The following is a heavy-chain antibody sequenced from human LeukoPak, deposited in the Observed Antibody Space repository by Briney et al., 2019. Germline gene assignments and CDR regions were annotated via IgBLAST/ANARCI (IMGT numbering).Heavy chain of an antibody. Sequence: SETLSLTCSVSGGSITNHYWSWIRQPPGKGLEWIGYIYNSGSTNYNPSLKSRVTISVDTSKNQFSLKLSSVTAADTAVYYCARDKVVHDAFDIWGQGTMVTVSS. V-gene: IGHV4-59*11. CDR3: ARDKVVHDAFDI. D-gene: IGHD2-15*01. CDR2: IYNSGST. CDR1: GGSITNHY. J-gene: IGHJ3*02.